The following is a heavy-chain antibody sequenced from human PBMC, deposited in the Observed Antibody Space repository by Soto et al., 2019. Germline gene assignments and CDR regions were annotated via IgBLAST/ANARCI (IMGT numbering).Heavy chain of an antibody. D-gene: IGHD1-1*01. J-gene: IGHJ4*02. Sequence: PGGSLRLCCAASGFTFSSVAMTCVRQAPGKGLEWVSSISDNGGNTDYADSVRGRFSLSRDNSKNTLYLQMNHLKAEDTAVYYCAKLYWNPRYFDYWGQGARVTVSS. CDR2: ISDNGGNT. CDR3: AKLYWNPRYFDY. CDR1: GFTFSSVA. V-gene: IGHV3-23*01.